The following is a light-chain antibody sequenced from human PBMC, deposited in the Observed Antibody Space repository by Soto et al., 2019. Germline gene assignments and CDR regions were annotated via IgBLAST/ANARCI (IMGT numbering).Light chain of an antibody. CDR1: QSIRSY. Sequence: DIQMTQSPSSLSASVGDRVTITCRASQSIRSYLNWYQQKPGKAPKILIYAASRLQSGVTSRFSGSASGFSFTITINSLQLDDFATYAGHQSYYTPLFSFGTGIKVDIK. V-gene: IGKV1-39*01. J-gene: IGKJ3*01. CDR3: HQSYYTPLFS. CDR2: AAS.